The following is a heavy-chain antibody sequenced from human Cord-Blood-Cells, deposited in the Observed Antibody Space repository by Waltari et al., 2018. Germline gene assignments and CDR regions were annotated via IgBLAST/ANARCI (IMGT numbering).Heavy chain of an antibody. CDR1: GGSISSSSYY. CDR2: IYYSGST. CDR3: AGQTGWELFDY. J-gene: IGHJ4*02. Sequence: QLQLQESGPGLVKPSETLSLTCTVSGGSISSSSYYWGWIRQSPGKGLEWIGSIYYSGSTYYNPTLKSRVTISVDTAKNQFSRKLSSVTAADTAVYYCAGQTGWELFDYWGQGTLVTVSS. V-gene: IGHV4-39*01. D-gene: IGHD1-26*01.